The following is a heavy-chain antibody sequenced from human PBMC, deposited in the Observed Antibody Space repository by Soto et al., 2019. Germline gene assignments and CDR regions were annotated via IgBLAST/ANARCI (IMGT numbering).Heavy chain of an antibody. CDR2: IIPIFGTA. D-gene: IGHD3-9*01. Sequence: SVKVSCKASGGTFSSYAIIWVRQAPGQGLEWMGGIIPIFGTANYAQKFQGRVTITADESTSTAYMELSSLRSEDTVVYYCARDASKLVLRYFDYWGLGALVTVSS. CDR3: ARDASKLVLRYFDY. J-gene: IGHJ4*02. V-gene: IGHV1-69*13. CDR1: GGTFSSYA.